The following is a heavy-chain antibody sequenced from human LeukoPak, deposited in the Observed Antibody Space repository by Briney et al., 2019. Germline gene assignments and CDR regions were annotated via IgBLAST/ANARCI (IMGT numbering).Heavy chain of an antibody. CDR2: IHPNSGGT. Sequence: GASVKVPCKASGYTFTGYYIHWVRQAPGQGLEWMGWIHPNSGGTNFAQKFQGRVTMTRDSSISTAYMEVSSLRSDDTAVYYCARAPVGGPLRFFDYWGQGTLVTASS. J-gene: IGHJ4*02. CDR1: GYTFTGYY. V-gene: IGHV1-2*02. CDR3: ARAPVGGPLRFFDY. D-gene: IGHD3-3*01.